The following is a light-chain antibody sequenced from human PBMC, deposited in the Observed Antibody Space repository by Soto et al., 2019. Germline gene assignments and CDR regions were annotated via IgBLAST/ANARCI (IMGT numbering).Light chain of an antibody. V-gene: IGKV1-5*03. Sequence: DVQMTQSPSTLSASIGDTVTITCRASQTIVTWLAWYQQKPGRPPKLLIYMASILESGVPSRFSGRGSGTEFTLTIIVLQHDDPGTYYCQQYNSYPHTFGEGTKLDI. J-gene: IGKJ2*01. CDR1: QTIVTW. CDR3: QQYNSYPHT. CDR2: MAS.